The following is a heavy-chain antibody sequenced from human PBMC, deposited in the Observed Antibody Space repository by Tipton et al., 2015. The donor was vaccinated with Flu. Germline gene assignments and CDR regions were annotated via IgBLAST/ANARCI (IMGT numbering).Heavy chain of an antibody. CDR3: ARASGSGTYVIFDY. CDR1: GGSISDYY. V-gene: IGHV4-59*12. D-gene: IGHD3-10*01. J-gene: IGHJ4*02. CDR2: SSGSSGHT. Sequence: TLSLTCTVSGGSISDYYWSWIRQPPGKGLVWIAYSSGSSGHTNYNPSLKSRGTISVDTSKNQFSLKLSSVTAADTAVYYCARASGSGTYVIFDYWGQGTLVTVSS.